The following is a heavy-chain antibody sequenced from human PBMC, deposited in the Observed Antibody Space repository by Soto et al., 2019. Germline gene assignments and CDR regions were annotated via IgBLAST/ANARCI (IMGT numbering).Heavy chain of an antibody. J-gene: IGHJ3*02. CDR3: ARDRHFRGGPDDI. CDR2: IWHDGTFT. CDR1: GFTFSSFG. V-gene: IGHV3-33*01. D-gene: IGHD3-3*02. Sequence: QVQLVESGGGVVQSGRSPRLSCAASGFTFSSFGMHWVRQAPGKGLEWVALIWHDGTFTHYADSVKGRFTISRDNSKNMLYLQMSSLRADDTAVYYCARDRHFRGGPDDIWGQGTMVTVSS.